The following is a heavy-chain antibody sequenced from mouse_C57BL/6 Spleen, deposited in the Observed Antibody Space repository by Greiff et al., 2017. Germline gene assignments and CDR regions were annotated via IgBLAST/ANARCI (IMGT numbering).Heavy chain of an antibody. D-gene: IGHD1-1*01. Sequence: QVHVKQPGAELVRPGSSVKLSCKASGYTFTSYWMHWVKQRPIQGLEWIGNIDPSDSETHYNQKFKDKATLTVDKSSSTAYMQLSSLTSEDSASYYCARRDYGSSYGYFDVWGTGTTVTVSS. CDR1: GYTFTSYW. J-gene: IGHJ1*03. CDR2: IDPSDSET. V-gene: IGHV1-52*01. CDR3: ARRDYGSSYGYFDV.